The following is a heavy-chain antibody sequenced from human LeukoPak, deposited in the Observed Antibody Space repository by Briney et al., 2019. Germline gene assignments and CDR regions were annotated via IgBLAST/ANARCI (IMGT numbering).Heavy chain of an antibody. CDR2: IGGSGDGT. CDR1: GFTSSSYA. D-gene: IGHD3-22*01. Sequence: PGGSLRLSCAASGFTSSSYAMGWVRQAPGKRLEWVSTIGGSGDGTYYADSVKGRFTISRYNSRNTLSLQMNSLRAEDTAVYYCAKRYYYDTSGNPGGLNPWGQGTLVTVSS. CDR3: AKRYYYDTSGNPGGLNP. V-gene: IGHV3-23*01. J-gene: IGHJ5*02.